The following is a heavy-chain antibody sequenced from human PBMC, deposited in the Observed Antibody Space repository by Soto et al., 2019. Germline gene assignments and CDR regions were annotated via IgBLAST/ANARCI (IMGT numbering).Heavy chain of an antibody. V-gene: IGHV4-59*08. CDR3: ARHSGDPVFYYYYYYMDV. D-gene: IGHD2-21*02. CDR2: IYYSGST. J-gene: IGHJ6*03. Sequence: PSETLSLTCTVSGGSISSYYWSWIRQPPGKGLEWIGYIYYSGSTNYNPSLKSRVTISVDTSKNQFSLKLSSVTAADTAVYYCARHSGDPVFYYYYYYMDVWGKGTTVTVSS. CDR1: GGSISSYY.